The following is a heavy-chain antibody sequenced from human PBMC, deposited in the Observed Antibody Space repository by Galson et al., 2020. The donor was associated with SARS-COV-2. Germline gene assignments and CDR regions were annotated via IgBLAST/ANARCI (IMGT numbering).Heavy chain of an antibody. V-gene: IGHV1-8*01. J-gene: IGHJ6*02. D-gene: IGHD3-3*01. CDR3: ARAQNRILEWLIYGMDV. CDR2: MNPNSGNT. CDR1: GYTFTSYD. Sequence: ASVKVSCKASGYTFTSYDINWVRQATGQGLEWMGWMNPNSGNTGYAQKFQGRVTMTRNTSISTAYMELSSLRSEDTAVYYCARAQNRILEWLIYGMDVWGQGTTVTVSS.